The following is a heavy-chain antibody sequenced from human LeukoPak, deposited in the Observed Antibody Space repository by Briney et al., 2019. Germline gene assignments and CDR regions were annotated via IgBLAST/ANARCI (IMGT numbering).Heavy chain of an antibody. CDR2: ITGSDGST. Sequence: GGSLRLSCAASGFTFTNAWMSWVRQAPGKGLEWVSLITGSDGSTYYADSVKGRFTISRDNAKNSLYLQMNSLRAEDTAVYYCARKYFDYGDYFDYWGQGTLVTVSS. D-gene: IGHD4-17*01. V-gene: IGHV3-21*01. CDR3: ARKYFDYGDYFDY. J-gene: IGHJ4*02. CDR1: GFTFTNAW.